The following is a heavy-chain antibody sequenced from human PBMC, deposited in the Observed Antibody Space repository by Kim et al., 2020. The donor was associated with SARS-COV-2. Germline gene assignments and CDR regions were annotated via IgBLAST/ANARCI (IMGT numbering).Heavy chain of an antibody. V-gene: IGHV1-18*04. CDR2: ISAYNGNT. D-gene: IGHD6-19*01. Sequence: ASVKVSCKASGYTFTSYGISWVRQAPGQGLEWMGWISAYNGNTNYAQKLQGRVTMTTDTSTSTAYMELRSLRSDDTAVYYCARCTYSSGWYGQDEYRNWFDPWGQGTLVTVSS. CDR3: ARCTYSSGWYGQDEYRNWFDP. J-gene: IGHJ5*02. CDR1: GYTFTSYG.